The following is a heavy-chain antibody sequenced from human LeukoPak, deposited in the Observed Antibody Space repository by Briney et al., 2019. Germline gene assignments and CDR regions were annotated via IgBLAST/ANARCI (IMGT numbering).Heavy chain of an antibody. V-gene: IGHV3-7*01. CDR1: GFTFSTYW. CDR3: ARDDRPGVNSRDWFNP. Sequence: GGSLRLSCAASGFTFSTYWMSWVRQAPGKGLEWVANIKQAGCDKYYVDSVKGRFTISRDNVKNYLFLQMNSLRVEDTAVYYCARDDRPGVNSRDWFNPWGQGTLVTVSS. CDR2: IKQAGCDK. D-gene: IGHD2-2*01. J-gene: IGHJ5*02.